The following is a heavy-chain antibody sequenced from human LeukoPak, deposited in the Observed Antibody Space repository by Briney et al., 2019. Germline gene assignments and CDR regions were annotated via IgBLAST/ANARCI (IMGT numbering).Heavy chain of an antibody. CDR1: GGSIISRSNY. D-gene: IGHD5-18*01. V-gene: IGHV4-39*01. CDR2: IYYSGST. J-gene: IGHJ4*02. CDR3: ARQYSYCSSDY. Sequence: SETLSLTCTVYGGSIISRSNYWGWIRQPRGKGLEWIGSIYYSGSTYYNPSLKSRVTISVDTSKNQFSLKLSSVTAADTAVYYCARQYSYCSSDYWGQGTLVTVSS.